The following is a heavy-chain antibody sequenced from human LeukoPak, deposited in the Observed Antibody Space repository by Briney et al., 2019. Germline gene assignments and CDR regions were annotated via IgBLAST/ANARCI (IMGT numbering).Heavy chain of an antibody. Sequence: GGSLRLSCAASGFTFNNYVMSWVRQTPGKGLEWVSGLSGNGGSTYYADSVRGRFTISRDNSKNTLSLQMNSLRAEDTAVYYCAKGVAYFWSGSDPFDYWGQGTLVTVSS. V-gene: IGHV3-23*01. D-gene: IGHD3-3*01. CDR3: AKGVAYFWSGSDPFDY. J-gene: IGHJ4*02. CDR2: LSGNGGST. CDR1: GFTFNNYV.